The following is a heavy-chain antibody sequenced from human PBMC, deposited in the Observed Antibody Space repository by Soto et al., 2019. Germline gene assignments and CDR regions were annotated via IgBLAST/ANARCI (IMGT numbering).Heavy chain of an antibody. CDR3: AREDDGMDV. CDR2: IFHSGNS. CDR1: GSSMSGFY. J-gene: IGHJ6*02. V-gene: IGHV4-38-2*02. Sequence: LSLTCAVSGSSMSGFYWGWVWQPPGKGLEWIGSIFHSGNSYYNPSLKSRVILSVDTSKNQFSLNLTAAIAADTAVYYCAREDDGMDVWGQGTPVTVSS.